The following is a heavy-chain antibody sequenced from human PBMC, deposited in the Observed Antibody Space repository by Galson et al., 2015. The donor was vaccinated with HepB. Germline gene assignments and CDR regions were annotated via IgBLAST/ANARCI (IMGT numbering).Heavy chain of an antibody. J-gene: IGHJ5*02. CDR2: IIPIFGIA. CDR3: ARVGGKLGYCSGGTCSNWFDP. CDR1: GGTFSSFA. V-gene: IGHV1-69*13. Sequence: SVKVSCKASGGTFSSFAISWVRQAPGQGLEWMGGIIPIFGIANYAQTFQGRVTITADEATNTAYMELSSLRSEDTAVYYCARVGGKLGYCSGGTCSNWFDPWGQGTLVTVSS. D-gene: IGHD2-15*01.